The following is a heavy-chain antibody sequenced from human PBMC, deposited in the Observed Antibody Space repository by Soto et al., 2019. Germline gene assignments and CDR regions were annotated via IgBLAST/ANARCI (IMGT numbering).Heavy chain of an antibody. CDR2: ISSSSSYI. Sequence: EVQLVESGGGLVKPGGSLRLSCAASEFTFSSYSMNWVRQAPGKGLEWVSSISSSSSYISYADSVKGRFTISRDNANNSQYLQRMSLRAEDAAVYCCAGDDVGEANFDYWGQGTVVTVSS. CDR3: AGDDVGEANFDY. D-gene: IGHD1-26*01. J-gene: IGHJ4*02. V-gene: IGHV3-21*01. CDR1: EFTFSSYS.